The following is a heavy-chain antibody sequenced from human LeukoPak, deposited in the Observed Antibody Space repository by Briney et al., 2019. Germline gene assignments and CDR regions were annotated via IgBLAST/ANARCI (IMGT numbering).Heavy chain of an antibody. D-gene: IGHD4-17*01. CDR1: GGSIGSYY. J-gene: IGHJ4*02. Sequence: KPSETLSLTCTVSGGSIGSYYWSWIRQPPGKGLEWIGCIYRGSTYYNPSLQSRITISVDTSKNQFSLKESSVTAADTAVYYCARGGDYEMDYWGQGTLVTVSS. CDR2: IYRGST. CDR3: ARGGDYEMDY. V-gene: IGHV4-4*08.